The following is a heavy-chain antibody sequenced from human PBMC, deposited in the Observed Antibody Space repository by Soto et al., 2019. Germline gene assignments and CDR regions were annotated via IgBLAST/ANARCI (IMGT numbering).Heavy chain of an antibody. CDR1: GYSFTSDW. Sequence: GECLKISCKGSGYSFTSDWIGWVRQMAGKGLEWMGIIYPGDSDTRYSPSFQGQVTISADKSISTAYLQWSSLKASDTAMYYCARAIAAAPDAFDIWGQGTMVTVSS. J-gene: IGHJ3*02. CDR2: IYPGDSDT. V-gene: IGHV5-51*01. D-gene: IGHD6-13*01. CDR3: ARAIAAAPDAFDI.